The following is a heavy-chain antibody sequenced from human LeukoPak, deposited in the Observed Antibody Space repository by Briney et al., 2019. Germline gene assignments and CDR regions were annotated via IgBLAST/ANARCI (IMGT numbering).Heavy chain of an antibody. CDR2: IYTSGST. CDR3: ARGYYYYYMDV. V-gene: IGHV4-61*02. CDR1: GGSISSGDYY. Sequence: SETLSLTCTVSGGSISSGDYYWTWIRQPAGKRLEWIGRIYTSGSTNYNPSLKSRVTISIDASKNQFSLKLSSVTAADTAVYYCARGYYYYYMDVWGKGTTVTVSS. J-gene: IGHJ6*03.